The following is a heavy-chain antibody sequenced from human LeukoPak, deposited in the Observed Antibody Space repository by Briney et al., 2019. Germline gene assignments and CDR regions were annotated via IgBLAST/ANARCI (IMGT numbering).Heavy chain of an antibody. CDR3: ATDTIVGASRYYYYGMDV. CDR1: GYTLTELS. V-gene: IGHV1-24*01. Sequence: ASVKVSCKVSGYTLTELSMHWVRQAPGKGREWMGGFDPEDGETIYAQKFQGRVTMTEDTSTDTAYMELSSLRSEDTAVYYCATDTIVGASRYYYYGMDVWGQGTTVTVSS. J-gene: IGHJ6*02. CDR2: FDPEDGET. D-gene: IGHD1-26*01.